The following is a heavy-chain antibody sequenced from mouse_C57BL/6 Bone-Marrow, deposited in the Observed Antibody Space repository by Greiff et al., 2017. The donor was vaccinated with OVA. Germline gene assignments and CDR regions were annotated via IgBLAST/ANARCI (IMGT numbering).Heavy chain of an antibody. V-gene: IGHV14-4*01. D-gene: IGHD2-5*01. CDR2: IDPENGDT. Sequence: EVQLQQSGAELVRPGASVKLSCTASGFNIKDDYMHWVKQRPEQGLEWIGWIDPENGDTEYASKFQGKATITADTSSNTAYLQLSSLTSEDTAVYYCTTSYYSNYPFAYWGQGTLVNVSA. J-gene: IGHJ3*01. CDR1: GFNIKDDY. CDR3: TTSYYSNYPFAY.